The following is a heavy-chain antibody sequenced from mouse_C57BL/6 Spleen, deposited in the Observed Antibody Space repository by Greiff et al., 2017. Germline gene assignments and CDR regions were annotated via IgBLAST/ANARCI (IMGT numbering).Heavy chain of an antibody. CDR2: IDPSDSYT. CDR3: ARLDGYPFAY. CDR1: GYTFTSYW. D-gene: IGHD2-3*01. J-gene: IGHJ3*01. V-gene: IGHV1-50*01. Sequence: QVQLQQPGAELVKPGASVKLSCKASGYTFTSYWMPWVKQRPGQGLEWIGEIDPSDSYTNYNQKFKGKATLTVDTSSSTAYMQLSSLTSEDSAVCECARLDGYPFAYWGQGTLLTVSA.